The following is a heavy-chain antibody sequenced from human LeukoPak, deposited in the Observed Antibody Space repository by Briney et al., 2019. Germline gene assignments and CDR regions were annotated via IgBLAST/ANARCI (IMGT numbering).Heavy chain of an antibody. CDR3: VRDYFCSGGTCDDCFDP. V-gene: IGHV1-18*01. J-gene: IGHJ5*02. D-gene: IGHD2-15*01. CDR2: ISTYDHDT. CDR1: GYTFTNYG. Sequence: ASVKVPCKASGYTFTNYGISWVRQAPGQGLEWMAWISTYDHDTNYAQKFRGRVTMTTDTSTSTAYMELRSLGSDDTAVYYCVRDYFCSGGTCDDCFDPWGQGTLVTVSS.